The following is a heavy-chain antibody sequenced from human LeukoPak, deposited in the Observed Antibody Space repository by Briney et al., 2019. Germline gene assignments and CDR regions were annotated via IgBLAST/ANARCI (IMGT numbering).Heavy chain of an antibody. D-gene: IGHD3-22*01. V-gene: IGHV4-34*01. CDR3: ATRLHYYYDTSPSFFDI. J-gene: IGHJ3*02. CDR2: INHSGST. Sequence: SETLSLTCAVYGGSFSGYYWSWIRQPPGKGLEWIGEINHSGSTNYNPSLKSRVTISVDTSKNQFSLKLSSVTAADTAVYYCATRLHYYYDTSPSFFDIWGQGTMVTVSS. CDR1: GGSFSGYY.